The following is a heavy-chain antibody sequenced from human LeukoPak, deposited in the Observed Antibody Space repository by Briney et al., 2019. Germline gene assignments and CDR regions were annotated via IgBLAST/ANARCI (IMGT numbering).Heavy chain of an antibody. CDR3: ARAVTYYYDSSGYYPDY. CDR2: IYYSGST. CDR1: GGSISSGDYY. J-gene: IGHJ4*02. Sequence: SETLSLTCTVSGGSISSGDYYWSWIRQPPGKGLEWIGFIYYSGSTYYNPSLKSRVTISVDTSKNQFSLKLSSVTAADTAVYYCARAVTYYYDSSGYYPDYWGQGTLVTVSS. D-gene: IGHD3-22*01. V-gene: IGHV4-30-4*01.